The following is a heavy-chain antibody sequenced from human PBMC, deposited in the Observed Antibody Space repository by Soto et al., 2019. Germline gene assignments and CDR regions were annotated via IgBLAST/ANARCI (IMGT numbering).Heavy chain of an antibody. J-gene: IGHJ6*03. CDR3: ARLGTMGLYYYYYMDV. CDR2: IYYSGST. Sequence: SETLSLTCTVSGGSISSYYWSWIRQPPGKGLEWIGYIYYSGSTNYNPSLKSRVTISVDTSKNQFSLKLSSVTAADTAVYYCARLGTMGLYYYYYMDVWGKGTTVTVSS. D-gene: IGHD3-10*01. V-gene: IGHV4-59*08. CDR1: GGSISSYY.